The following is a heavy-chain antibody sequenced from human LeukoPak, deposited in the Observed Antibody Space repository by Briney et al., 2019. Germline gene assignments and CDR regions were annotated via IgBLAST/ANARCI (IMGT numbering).Heavy chain of an antibody. CDR1: GGTFSSYA. CDR3: ARDRGSGSYLHFDY. CDR2: SIPIFGTA. D-gene: IGHD3-10*01. V-gene: IGHV1-69*13. Sequence: SVKVSCKASGGTFSSYAISWVRQAPGQGLEWMGGSIPIFGTANYAQKFQGRVTITADESTSTAYMELSSLRSEDTAVYYCARDRGSGSYLHFDYWGQGTLVTVSS. J-gene: IGHJ4*02.